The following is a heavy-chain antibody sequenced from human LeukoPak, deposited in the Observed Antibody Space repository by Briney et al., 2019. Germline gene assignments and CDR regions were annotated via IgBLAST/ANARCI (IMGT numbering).Heavy chain of an antibody. CDR1: GFTFSSYG. J-gene: IGHJ6*02. D-gene: IGHD3-10*01. CDR3: ARGFSSMVRGGMDV. Sequence: GGSLRLSCAASGFTFSSYGMHWVRQAPGKGLEWVAVMWYDGSNKYYADSVKGRFTISRDNSKNTLYLQMNSLRAEDTAVYYCARGFSSMVRGGMDVWGQGTTVTVSS. V-gene: IGHV3-33*01. CDR2: MWYDGSNK.